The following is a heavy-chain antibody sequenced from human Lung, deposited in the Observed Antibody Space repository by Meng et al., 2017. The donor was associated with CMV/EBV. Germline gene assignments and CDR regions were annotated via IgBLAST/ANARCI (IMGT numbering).Heavy chain of an antibody. CDR1: GFTLSSYE. J-gene: IGHJ6*02. Sequence: GGSLRLSCAASGFTLSSYEMNWVRQAPGKGLEWIAYIGDSGRTLYYADSVKGRFTISSDNAENSLYLQMKSLRVEDTALYYCARDPGWDYSNQPTHYYGMDVWGQGTXVTVYS. CDR2: IGDSGRTL. CDR3: ARDPGWDYSNQPTHYYGMDV. V-gene: IGHV3-48*03. D-gene: IGHD4-11*01.